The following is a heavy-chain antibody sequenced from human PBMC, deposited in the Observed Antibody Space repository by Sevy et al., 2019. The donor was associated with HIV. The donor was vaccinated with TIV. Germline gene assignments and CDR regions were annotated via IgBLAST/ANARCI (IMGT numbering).Heavy chain of an antibody. CDR1: GGTFTSYG. V-gene: IGHV1-2*02. CDR3: ARVLRSSSGTDY. J-gene: IGHJ4*02. D-gene: IGHD6-6*01. Sequence: ASVKVSCKASGGTFTSYGISWVRQAPGQGLEWMGWINPNSGGTNYAQKFQGRVTMTRDTSISTAYMELTRLRSDDTAVYYCARVLRSSSGTDYWGQGTLVTVSS. CDR2: INPNSGGT.